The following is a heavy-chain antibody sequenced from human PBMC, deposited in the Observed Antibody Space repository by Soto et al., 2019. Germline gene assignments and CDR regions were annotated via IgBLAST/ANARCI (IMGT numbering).Heavy chain of an antibody. J-gene: IGHJ6*02. D-gene: IGHD5-12*01. Sequence: PSETLSLTCTVSGDSIRSSSYWGWIRQPPGKGLEWIGSIYSTGNTYYNPSLNSQVTISVDTSKNQFSLNVISVTAADTAVYYCARGHGSGYAQMRGYYYYGMDVWGQGTTVTVSS. V-gene: IGHV4-39*01. CDR2: IYSTGNT. CDR3: ARGHGSGYAQMRGYYYYGMDV. CDR1: GDSIRSSSY.